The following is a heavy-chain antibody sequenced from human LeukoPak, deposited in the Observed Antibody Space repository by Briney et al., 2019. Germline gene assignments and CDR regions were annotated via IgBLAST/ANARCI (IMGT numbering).Heavy chain of an antibody. D-gene: IGHD4-17*01. J-gene: IGHJ4*02. Sequence: PSETLSLTCAVYGGSFSGYYWSWIRQPPGKGLEWIGEINHSGSTNYNPSLKSRVTISVDKSKNQFSLKLSSVTAADTAVYYCARDVGYGDYGVDYWGQGTLVTVSS. V-gene: IGHV4-34*01. CDR2: INHSGST. CDR1: GGSFSGYY. CDR3: ARDVGYGDYGVDY.